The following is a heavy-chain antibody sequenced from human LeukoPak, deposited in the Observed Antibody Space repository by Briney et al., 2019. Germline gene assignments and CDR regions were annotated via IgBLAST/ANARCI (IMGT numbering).Heavy chain of an antibody. Sequence: GGSLRLSCAASGFSFSNNWMRWVRQAPGKGLEWVANINQDGSGKYYVDSVKGRFTISRDNAKKSLYLQMNSLRAEDTGVYYCASGGYWGQGALVTVSS. D-gene: IGHD3-10*01. CDR1: GFSFSNNW. J-gene: IGHJ4*02. CDR2: INQDGSGK. V-gene: IGHV3-7*05. CDR3: ASGGY.